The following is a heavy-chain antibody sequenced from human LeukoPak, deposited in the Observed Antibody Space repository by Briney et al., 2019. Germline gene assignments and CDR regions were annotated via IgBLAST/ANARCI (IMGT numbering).Heavy chain of an antibody. J-gene: IGHJ3*02. CDR2: IYYSGST. V-gene: IGHV4-59*08. CDR3: ARARIAAAGTIDAFDI. D-gene: IGHD6-13*01. CDR1: GGSTSSYK. Sequence: SETLSLTCTVSGGSTSSYKWSWIRQPPGKGLEWIGYIYYSGSTNYNPSLKSRVTISVDTSKNQFSLKLSSVIAADTAVYYCARARIAAAGTIDAFDIWGQGTMVTVSS.